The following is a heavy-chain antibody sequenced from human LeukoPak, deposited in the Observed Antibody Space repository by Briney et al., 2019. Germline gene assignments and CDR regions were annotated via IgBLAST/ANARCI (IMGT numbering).Heavy chain of an antibody. Sequence: GGSLRLSCAASGFTVSSNYMSWVRQAPGKGLEWVSVIYSGGSTYYADSVKGRSTISRDNSKNTLYLQMNSLRAEDTAVYYCARGLAGDYPDYWGQGTLVTVSS. CDR3: ARGLAGDYPDY. D-gene: IGHD4-17*01. CDR2: IYSGGST. J-gene: IGHJ4*02. CDR1: GFTVSSNY. V-gene: IGHV3-53*01.